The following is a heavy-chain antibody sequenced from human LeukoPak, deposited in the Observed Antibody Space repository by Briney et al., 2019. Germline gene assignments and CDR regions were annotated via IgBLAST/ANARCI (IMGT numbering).Heavy chain of an antibody. Sequence: GGSLRLSCEASGFTFSSYWMHWVRQAPGKGLVWVSRINGGGGTTTYADSVRGRFTISRDNAKNTLSLQMNNLRVEDTAVYYCTRDRGGNYYDGSGFDYWGQGTLVTVSS. J-gene: IGHJ4*02. V-gene: IGHV3-74*01. CDR3: TRDRGGNYYDGSGFDY. D-gene: IGHD3-22*01. CDR2: INGGGGTT. CDR1: GFTFSSYW.